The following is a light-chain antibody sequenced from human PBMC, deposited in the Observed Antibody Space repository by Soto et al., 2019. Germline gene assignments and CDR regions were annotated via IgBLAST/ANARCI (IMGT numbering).Light chain of an antibody. CDR3: HTYSTYPLT. CDR1: QSVSRR. CDR2: DAS. V-gene: IGKV1-5*01. Sequence: DIQMTQSPSTLSASVGDRITITCRASQSVSRRLAWYQQKPGKAPKLLIYDASSLESGVPSRFSGRGSGTEFTLTISSLQPDDCATYYCHTYSTYPLTFXGGTKVDIK. J-gene: IGKJ4*01.